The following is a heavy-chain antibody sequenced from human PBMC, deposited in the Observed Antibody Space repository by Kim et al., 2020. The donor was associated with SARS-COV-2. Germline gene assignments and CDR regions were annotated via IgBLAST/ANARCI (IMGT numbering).Heavy chain of an antibody. D-gene: IGHD6-13*01. Sequence: GGSLRLSCAASGFRFSSYAMSWVRQAPGKGLEWVSAISGSDDSTYNADSVKGRFTISRDNSKNTLFLQMNSLRAEDTAVYYCAKSARKAASDPDNWFDPWGQGTLVTVSS. J-gene: IGHJ5*02. CDR2: ISGSDDST. CDR1: GFRFSSYA. V-gene: IGHV3-23*01. CDR3: AKSARKAASDPDNWFDP.